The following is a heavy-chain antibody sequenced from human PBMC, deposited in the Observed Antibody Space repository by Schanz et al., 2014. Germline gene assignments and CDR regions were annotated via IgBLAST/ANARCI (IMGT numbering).Heavy chain of an antibody. CDR1: AFALNNYD. Sequence: DVQLLESGGGLVQPGGSLRLSCAASAFALNNYDMTWVRQAPGKGLEWVSRTSNDGSFTTFADSVKGRFTISRDNAKNTLYLQMNSLRAEDTAVYYCVRDTDYHFDYWGQGTLVTVSS. D-gene: IGHD4-17*01. CDR2: TSNDGSFT. CDR3: VRDTDYHFDY. J-gene: IGHJ4*02. V-gene: IGHV3-74*01.